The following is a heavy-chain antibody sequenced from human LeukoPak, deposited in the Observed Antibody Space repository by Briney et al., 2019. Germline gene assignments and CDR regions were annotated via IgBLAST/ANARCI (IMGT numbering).Heavy chain of an antibody. V-gene: IGHV3-30*02. D-gene: IGHD4-17*01. J-gene: IGHJ4*02. Sequence: AGGSLRLSCAASGFTFSNYGMHWVRQAPGKGLEWVAFVRSDGGIKYYADSVKGRFTISRDNSKNTLHLQMNSLRAEDMAVYYCARVRGMTTVTTFFDYWGQGTLVTVSS. CDR2: VRSDGGIK. CDR1: GFTFSNYG. CDR3: ARVRGMTTVTTFFDY.